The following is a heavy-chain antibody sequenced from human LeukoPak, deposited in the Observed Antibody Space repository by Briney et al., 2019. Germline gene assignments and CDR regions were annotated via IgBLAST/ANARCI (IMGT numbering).Heavy chain of an antibody. Sequence: GASVKVSCKASGHTFTGYYMHWVRQAPGQGLEWMGWINPNSGGTNYAQKFQGRVTMTGDTSISTAYMELSRLRSDDTAVYYCARVHFDWWTFDYWGQGTLVTVSS. J-gene: IGHJ4*02. CDR1: GHTFTGYY. CDR2: INPNSGGT. V-gene: IGHV1-2*02. D-gene: IGHD3-9*01. CDR3: ARVHFDWWTFDY.